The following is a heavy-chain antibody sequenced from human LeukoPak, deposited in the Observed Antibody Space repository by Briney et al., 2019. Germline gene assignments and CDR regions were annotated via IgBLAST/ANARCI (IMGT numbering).Heavy chain of an antibody. J-gene: IGHJ4*02. CDR2: MNTNSGNT. Sequence: ASAKVSCKASGDTFTSCDISGVRQGPGEGLWWMGWMNTNSGNTGYGQNFQGRITMTRDITIGTAYIKLSNLTSEDTAIYYCTRGSSGRRDNWGQGTLVTVSA. V-gene: IGHV1-8*01. CDR1: GDTFTSCD. D-gene: IGHD6-19*01. CDR3: TRGSSGRRDN.